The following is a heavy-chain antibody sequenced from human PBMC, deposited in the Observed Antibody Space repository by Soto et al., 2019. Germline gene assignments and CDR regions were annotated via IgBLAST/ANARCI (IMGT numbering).Heavy chain of an antibody. CDR1: GGSISSSSYY. Sequence: SETLSLTCTVSGGSISSSSYYWGWIRQPPGKGLEWIGYIYYSGSTNYNPSLKSRVTISVDTSKNQFSLKLTSVTAADTAVYYCAREIEDYTSSWYPGNWFDSWGPGTLVTVSS. D-gene: IGHD6-13*01. CDR3: AREIEDYTSSWYPGNWFDS. J-gene: IGHJ5*01. V-gene: IGHV4-39*07. CDR2: IYYSGST.